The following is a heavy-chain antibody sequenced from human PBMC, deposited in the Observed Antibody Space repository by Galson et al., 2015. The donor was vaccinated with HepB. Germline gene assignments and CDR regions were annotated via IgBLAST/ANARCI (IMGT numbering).Heavy chain of an antibody. CDR1: GYTFTSYY. D-gene: IGHD3-10*01. CDR3: ARYGDKGFGDETNWFDP. CDR2: INPSGGSK. Sequence: SVKVSCKASGYTFTSYYMHWVRQAPGQGLEWMGIINPSGGSKSYAQKLQGRVTMTRDKSTSTVYMEMSSLRSEDTAVYYCARYGDKGFGDETNWFDPWGQGTLVTVSS. V-gene: IGHV1-46*04. J-gene: IGHJ5*02.